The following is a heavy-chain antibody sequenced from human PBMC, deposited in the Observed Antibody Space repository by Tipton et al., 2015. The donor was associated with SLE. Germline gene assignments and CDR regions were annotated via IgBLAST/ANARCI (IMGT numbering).Heavy chain of an antibody. D-gene: IGHD6-19*01. CDR3: ARHHGSGWLYGLDV. J-gene: IGHJ6*02. V-gene: IGHV4-59*08. CDR1: GASISSYS. CDR2: IYYSGST. Sequence: LRLSCTVSGASISSYSWSWIRQPPGKGLEWIGYIYYSGSTNYSPSLKSRVTISLDASKNQLSLKLSSVTAADTAVYYCARHHGSGWLYGLDVWGQGTTVTVSS.